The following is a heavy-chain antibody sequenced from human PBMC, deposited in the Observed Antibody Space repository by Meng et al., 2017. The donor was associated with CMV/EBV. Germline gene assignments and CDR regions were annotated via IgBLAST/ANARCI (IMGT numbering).Heavy chain of an antibody. J-gene: IGHJ6*02. CDR1: GFTFSSYG. D-gene: IGHD2-2*03. CDR2: IRYDGSNK. Sequence: GESLKISCAASGFTFSSYGMHWVRQAPGKGLEWVAFIRYDGSNKYYADSVKGRFTISRDNSKNTLYLQMNSLRAEDTAVYYCAKDGYCSSTGCYEAAYYYYGMDVWGQETTVTVSS. V-gene: IGHV3-30*02. CDR3: AKDGYCSSTGCYEAAYYYYGMDV.